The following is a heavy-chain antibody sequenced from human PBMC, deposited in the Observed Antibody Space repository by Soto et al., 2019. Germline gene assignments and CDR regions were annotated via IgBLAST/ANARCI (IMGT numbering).Heavy chain of an antibody. V-gene: IGHV2-5*02. CDR2: IYWDDDK. CDR1: GFSLTTSGVG. Sequence: QITLNESGPTQVKPRQTLTLTCTFSGFSLTTSGVGVVWIRQSPGKAPEWLALIYWDDDKRYSPSLKSRLTITKDTAKNQVVLTMADVDPADTATYYCAHRVLRTVFGLVTTTAIYFDFWGQGTPVAVSS. CDR3: AHRVLRTVFGLVTTTAIYFDF. D-gene: IGHD3-3*01. J-gene: IGHJ4*02.